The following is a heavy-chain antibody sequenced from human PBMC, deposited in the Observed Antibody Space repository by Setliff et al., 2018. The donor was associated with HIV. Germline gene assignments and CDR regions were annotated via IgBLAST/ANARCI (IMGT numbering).Heavy chain of an antibody. J-gene: IGHJ6*03. D-gene: IGHD3-22*01. Sequence: SETLSLTCTVSGGFISSYYWSWIRKPPGKGLEWIGYIYTSGSTNYNPSLKSRVTISVDTSKNQFSLKLSSVTAADTAVYYCARGPGHDSSGYYYDYYYMDVWGKGTTVTVSS. V-gene: IGHV4-4*08. CDR2: IYTSGST. CDR3: ARGPGHDSSGYYYDYYYMDV. CDR1: GGFISSYY.